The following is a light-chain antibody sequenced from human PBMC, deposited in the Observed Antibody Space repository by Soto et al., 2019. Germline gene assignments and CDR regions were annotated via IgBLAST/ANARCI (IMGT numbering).Light chain of an antibody. CDR2: SIS. V-gene: IGLV7-43*01. Sequence: QTVVTQEPSVTVSPGGTVTLTCASSTGAVTSNYYPSWFQQKPGQAPRALFYSISNKHSWTPARFSGSLLGGKAALTLSDVQPADEADYYCLLYYGGVHIFGGGTKLTVL. CDR1: TGAVTSNYY. CDR3: LLYYGGVHI. J-gene: IGLJ2*01.